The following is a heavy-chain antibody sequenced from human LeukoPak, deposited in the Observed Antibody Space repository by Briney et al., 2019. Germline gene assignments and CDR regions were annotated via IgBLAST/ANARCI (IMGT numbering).Heavy chain of an antibody. J-gene: IGHJ4*02. CDR1: GGSISSYN. Sequence: PSETLSLTCTVSGGSISSYNWSWIRQPPGKGLEWIGYISNSGSTNYKSSPKSRVTISFDMSANNISLKLTSVTAAGTAVYDCARVGGPYRPRDHSGQGTLVTVSS. D-gene: IGHD2-2*01. CDR3: ARVGGPYRPRDH. CDR2: ISNSGST. V-gene: IGHV4-59*12.